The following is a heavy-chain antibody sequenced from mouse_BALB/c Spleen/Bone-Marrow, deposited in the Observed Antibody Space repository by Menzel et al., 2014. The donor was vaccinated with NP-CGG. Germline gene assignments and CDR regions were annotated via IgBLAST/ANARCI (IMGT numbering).Heavy chain of an antibody. CDR2: INPSNGGT. V-gene: IGHV1S81*02. CDR1: GYTFTSYY. Sequence: QVQLQQSGAELVKPGASVKLSCKASGYTFTSYYMYWVKQRPGQGLEWIGEINPSNGGTNFNEKFKSKATLTVDKSSSTAYMLLSSLTFEDSAIYYCTRPYYGYVGYAYWGQGTQVTVSA. CDR3: TRPYYGYVGYAY. J-gene: IGHJ3*01. D-gene: IGHD1-2*01.